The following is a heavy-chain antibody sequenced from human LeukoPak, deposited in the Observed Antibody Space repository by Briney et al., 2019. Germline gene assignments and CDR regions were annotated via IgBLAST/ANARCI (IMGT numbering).Heavy chain of an antibody. CDR2: IYPGDSDT. V-gene: IGHV5-51*01. D-gene: IGHD2-21*02. Sequence: GESLKISCKGSGYSFTSYWIGWVREMPGKGLGWMGIIYPGDSDTRYSPSFQGQVTISADKSISTAYLQWSSLKASDTAMYYCVRAYCGGDCYLRGYYYYGMDVWGQGTTVTVSS. CDR3: VRAYCGGDCYLRGYYYYGMDV. J-gene: IGHJ6*02. CDR1: GYSFTSYW.